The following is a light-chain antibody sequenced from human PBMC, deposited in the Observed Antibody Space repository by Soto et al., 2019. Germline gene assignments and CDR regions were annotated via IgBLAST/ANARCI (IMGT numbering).Light chain of an antibody. CDR1: QYISNY. V-gene: IGKV1-39*01. Sequence: DIQMTQSPSSLSASVGDRVTITCRASQYISNYLNWYQQKPGKAPELLISATSSLQSGVPSRFSGSGCGTDFNLTISSLQPEDFATYYCQQSFSAPQYTFGQGTSLEIK. CDR2: ATS. J-gene: IGKJ2*01. CDR3: QQSFSAPQYT.